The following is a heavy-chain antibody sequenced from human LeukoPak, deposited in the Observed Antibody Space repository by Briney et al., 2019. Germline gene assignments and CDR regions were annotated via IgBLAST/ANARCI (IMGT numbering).Heavy chain of an antibody. CDR3: AREIAAAGYFDY. Sequence: ASVKVSCKASGYTFTSYGISRVRQAPGQGLEWMGWISAYNGNTNYAQKLQGRVTMTTDTSTSTAYMELRSLRSDDTAVYYCAREIAAAGYFDYWGQGTLVTVSS. J-gene: IGHJ4*02. V-gene: IGHV1-18*01. CDR2: ISAYNGNT. CDR1: GYTFTSYG. D-gene: IGHD6-13*01.